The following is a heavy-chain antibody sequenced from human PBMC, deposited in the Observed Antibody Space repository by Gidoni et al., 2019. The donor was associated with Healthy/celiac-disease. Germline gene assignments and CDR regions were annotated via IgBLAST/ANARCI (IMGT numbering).Heavy chain of an antibody. J-gene: IGHJ6*02. Sequence: QVQLVQSGAEVKKPGASVKVSCKASGYTFTSYYMHWVRQAPGQGLEWMGIINPSGGSTSYAQKFQGRVTMTRDTSTSTVYMELSSLRSEDTAVYYCARDLVSSGYLYYYYYYGMDVWGQGTTVTVSS. CDR1: GYTFTSYY. D-gene: IGHD3-22*01. CDR3: ARDLVSSGYLYYYYYYGMDV. CDR2: INPSGGST. V-gene: IGHV1-46*03.